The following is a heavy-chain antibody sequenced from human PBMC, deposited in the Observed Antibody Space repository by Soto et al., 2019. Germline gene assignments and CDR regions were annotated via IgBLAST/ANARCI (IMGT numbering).Heavy chain of an antibody. Sequence: SETLSLTCTVSGGSISSYYWSWIRQPPGKGLEWIGYIYYSGSTNYNPSLKSRVTISVDTSKNQFSLKLSSVTAADTAVYYCARRYGYSFDYWGQGTPVTVSS. CDR3: ARRYGYSFDY. D-gene: IGHD1-1*01. CDR2: IYYSGST. CDR1: GGSISSYY. V-gene: IGHV4-59*08. J-gene: IGHJ4*02.